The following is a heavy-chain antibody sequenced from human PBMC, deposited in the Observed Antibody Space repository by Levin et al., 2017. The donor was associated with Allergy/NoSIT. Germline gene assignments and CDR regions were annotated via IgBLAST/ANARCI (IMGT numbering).Heavy chain of an antibody. CDR1: GGSISSYY. V-gene: IGHV4-59*01. D-gene: IGHD2-8*01. J-gene: IGHJ6*02. Sequence: SETLSLTCTVSGGSISSYYWSWIRQPPGKGLEWIGYIYYSGSTNYNPSLKSRVTISVDTSKNQFSLKLSSVTAADTAVYYCARDSNYCTNGVCYSIRYGMDVWGQGTTVTVSS. CDR3: ARDSNYCTNGVCYSIRYGMDV. CDR2: IYYSGST.